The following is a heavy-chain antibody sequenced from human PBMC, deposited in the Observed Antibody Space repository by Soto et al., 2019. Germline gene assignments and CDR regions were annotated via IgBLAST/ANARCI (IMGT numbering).Heavy chain of an antibody. CDR1: GFSLNTNAVG. CDR3: AHRQVRDSSGENFAS. J-gene: IGHJ4*02. CDR2: LYWDDDK. Sequence: QITLKESGPTLVKPTQTLTLTCTFSGFSLNTNAVGVAWIRQPPGKPLEWLALLYWDDDKRYSPSQKSRLTITTDTSKNQVVLTMTNMDPDDRATYYCAHRQVRDSSGENFASWGQGTLVTVSS. D-gene: IGHD6-19*01. V-gene: IGHV2-5*02.